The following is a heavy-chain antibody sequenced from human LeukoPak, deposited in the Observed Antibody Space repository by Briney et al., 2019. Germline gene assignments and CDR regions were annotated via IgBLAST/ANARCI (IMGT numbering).Heavy chain of an antibody. CDR2: IWYDGSNK. V-gene: IGHV3-33*01. J-gene: IGHJ4*02. CDR1: GFTFSNYG. CDR3: ARAGVGAIYYFDY. Sequence: PGGSLRLSCAASGFTFSNYGMHWVRQAPGKGLEWVALIWYDGSNKYYADSVRCRFTISRGNSKNTLYLQMKSLRAEDTAVYYCARAGVGAIYYFDYWGQGTLVTVSS. D-gene: IGHD1-26*01.